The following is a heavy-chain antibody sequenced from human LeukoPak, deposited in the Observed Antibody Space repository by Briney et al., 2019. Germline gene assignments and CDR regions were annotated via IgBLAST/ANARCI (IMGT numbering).Heavy chain of an antibody. V-gene: IGHV4-59*01. CDR1: GGSISSYY. J-gene: IGHJ4*02. D-gene: IGHD6-13*01. CDR2: IYYSGST. Sequence: KPSETLSLTCTVSGGSISSYYRSWIRQPPGKGLEWIGYIYYSGSTNYNPSLKSRVTISVDTSKNQFSLKLSSVTAADTAVYYCARSRIAAAGTEDYWGQGTLVTVSS. CDR3: ARSRIAAAGTEDY.